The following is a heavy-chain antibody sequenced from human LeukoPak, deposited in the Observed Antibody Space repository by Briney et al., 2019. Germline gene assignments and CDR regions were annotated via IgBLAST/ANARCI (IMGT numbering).Heavy chain of an antibody. Sequence: GGSLRLSCAASGFTVSSNYMSWVRQAPGKGLQWVSVIYSGGSTYYADSVKGRFTISRDNSKNTLYLQLNGLRAEDTAVYYCARSAVTGRGWIDPWGQGTLVTVSP. D-gene: IGHD6-19*01. CDR3: ARSAVTGRGWIDP. CDR2: IYSGGST. CDR1: GFTVSSNY. V-gene: IGHV3-53*01. J-gene: IGHJ5*02.